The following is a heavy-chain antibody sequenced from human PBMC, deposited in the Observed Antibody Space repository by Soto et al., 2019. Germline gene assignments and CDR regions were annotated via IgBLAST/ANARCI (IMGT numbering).Heavy chain of an antibody. J-gene: IGHJ4*02. D-gene: IGHD3-10*01. CDR2: IIPILGIA. CDR1: GGTFSSYT. CDR3: ARDSNYYGSGAFDY. Sequence: QVQLVQSGAEVTKPGSSVKVSCKASGGTFSSYTISWVRQAPGQGLEWMGRIIPILGIANYAKKFQGRVTITADKSTSTAYMELSSLRSEDTAVYYCARDSNYYGSGAFDYWGQGTLVTVSS. V-gene: IGHV1-69*08.